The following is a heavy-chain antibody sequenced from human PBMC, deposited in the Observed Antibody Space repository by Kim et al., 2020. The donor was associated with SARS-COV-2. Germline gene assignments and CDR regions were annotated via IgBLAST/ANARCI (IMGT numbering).Heavy chain of an antibody. J-gene: IGHJ6*02. Sequence: GSLRLSCAASGFTFSDYYMSWIRQAPGKGLEWVSYISSSSSYTNYADSVKGRFTISRDNAKNSLYLQMNSLRAEDTAVYYCARDGCSGGSCSWYYYYGMDVWGQGTTVTVSS. D-gene: IGHD2-15*01. CDR1: GFTFSDYY. CDR3: ARDGCSGGSCSWYYYYGMDV. CDR2: ISSSSSYT. V-gene: IGHV3-11*05.